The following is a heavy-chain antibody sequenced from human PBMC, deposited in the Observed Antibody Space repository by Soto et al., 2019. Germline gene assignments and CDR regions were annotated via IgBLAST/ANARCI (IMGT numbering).Heavy chain of an antibody. CDR2: IYYSGST. Sequence: PSETLSLTCTVSGGSISSGDYYWSWIRQPPGKGLEWIGYIYYSGSTYYNPSLKSRVTISVDTSKNQFSLKLSSVTAADTAVYYCASDGSECGDCYTVPWFDPWGQGTLVTVS. CDR3: ASDGSECGDCYTVPWFDP. J-gene: IGHJ5*02. CDR1: GGSISSGDYY. V-gene: IGHV4-30-4*01. D-gene: IGHD2-21*02.